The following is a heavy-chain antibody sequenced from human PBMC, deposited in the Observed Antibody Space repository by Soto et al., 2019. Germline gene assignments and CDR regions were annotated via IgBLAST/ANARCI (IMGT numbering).Heavy chain of an antibody. CDR3: ARPDIVVVPAATNYYYYGMDV. V-gene: IGHV1-69*01. Sequence: QVQLVQSGAEVKKPGSSVKVSCKASGGTFSSYAISWVRQAPGQGLEWMGGIIPIFGTANYAQKFQGRVRITADESTSTAYMELRSLRSEDTAVYYCARPDIVVVPAATNYYYYGMDVWGQGTTVTVSS. CDR2: IIPIFGTA. D-gene: IGHD2-2*01. CDR1: GGTFSSYA. J-gene: IGHJ6*02.